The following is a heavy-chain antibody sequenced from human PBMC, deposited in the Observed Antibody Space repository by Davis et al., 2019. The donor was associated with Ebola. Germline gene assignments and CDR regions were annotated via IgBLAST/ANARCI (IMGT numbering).Heavy chain of an antibody. CDR1: GYPFTSYA. J-gene: IGHJ6*02. V-gene: IGHV1-3*01. CDR3: ARDPTYYDILTGQRNFYGMDV. D-gene: IGHD3-9*01. CDR2: INPGNGNT. Sequence: ASVKVSCKASGYPFTSYAIHWVRQAPGQRLEWMGWINPGNGNTKFSQRFQGRVTITRDTSASTAYMELSSLRSEDTAVYYCARDPTYYDILTGQRNFYGMDVWGQGTTVTVSS.